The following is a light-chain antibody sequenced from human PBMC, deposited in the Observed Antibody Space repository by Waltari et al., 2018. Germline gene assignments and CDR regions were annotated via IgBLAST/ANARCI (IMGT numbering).Light chain of an antibody. CDR2: DVS. V-gene: IGLV2-14*03. J-gene: IGLJ1*01. Sequence: QSALTQPASVSGSPGQSITISCTGTSSDVGGYNHVSWYQQHPGKAPKSLIWDVSNRPSGVAIRFSGSKSGNTASLTISGLQTEDEADYYCASYRSDNTLVFGTGTKVTVL. CDR3: ASYRSDNTLV. CDR1: SSDVGGYNH.